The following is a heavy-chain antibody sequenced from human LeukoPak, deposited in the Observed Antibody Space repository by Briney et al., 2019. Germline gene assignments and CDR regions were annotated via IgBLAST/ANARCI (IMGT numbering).Heavy chain of an antibody. CDR3: AKGHYYGSGSLDY. CDR1: GFTFSSYV. J-gene: IGHJ4*02. Sequence: GRSLRLSCAASGFTFSSYVMSWVRQAPGKGLEWVSAIGGRDGSTYYADSVKGRFTISRDNSKNTLYVQMNSLRAEDTAVYYCAKGHYYGSGSLDYWGQGTLVTVSS. D-gene: IGHD3-10*01. CDR2: IGGRDGST. V-gene: IGHV3-23*01.